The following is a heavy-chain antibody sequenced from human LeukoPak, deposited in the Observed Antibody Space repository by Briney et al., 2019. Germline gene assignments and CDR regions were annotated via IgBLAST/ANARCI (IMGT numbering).Heavy chain of an antibody. CDR1: GFTFTDY. V-gene: IGHV3-11*01. CDR3: ATWDGPSAGLAV. J-gene: IGHJ6*02. Sequence: GGSLRLSCAAASGFTFTDYISWIRQAPVKGLEWVSYFRNSDSPVYYADSVKGRFTISRDNAKDSLYLQMNSLRAEDTAVYFCATWDGPSAGLAVWGQGTTVTVTS. D-gene: IGHD1-26*01. CDR2: FRNSDSPV.